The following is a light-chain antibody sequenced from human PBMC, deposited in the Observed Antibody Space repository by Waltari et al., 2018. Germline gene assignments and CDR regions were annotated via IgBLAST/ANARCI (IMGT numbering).Light chain of an antibody. V-gene: IGKV1-16*02. CDR2: GAS. CDR3: QQYHSYPPT. CDR1: RDIINF. Sequence: DIQMTQSPSSLSASVGDRVTLTCRASRDIINFLGWVQQKPGKAPKSLIYGASRLQSGVPSKFSGSGSGTDFTLTITSLQPEDFATYYCQQYHSYPPTFGPGTKVEVK. J-gene: IGKJ3*01.